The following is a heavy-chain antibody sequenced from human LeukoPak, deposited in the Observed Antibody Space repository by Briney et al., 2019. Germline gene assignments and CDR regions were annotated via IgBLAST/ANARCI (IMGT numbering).Heavy chain of an antibody. CDR3: ARESIAAAATIDC. V-gene: IGHV1-2*02. D-gene: IGHD6-13*01. CDR1: GYTFTGYY. Sequence: ASVKVSCKVSGYTFTGYYMHWVRQAPGQGLEWMGWINPNSGGTNYAQKFQGRVTMTRDTSISTAYMELSRLRSDDTAVYYCARESIAAAATIDCWGQGTLVTVSS. CDR2: INPNSGGT. J-gene: IGHJ4*02.